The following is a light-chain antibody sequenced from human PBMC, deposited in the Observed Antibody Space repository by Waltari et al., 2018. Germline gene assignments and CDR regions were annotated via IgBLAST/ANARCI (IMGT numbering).Light chain of an antibody. CDR3: CSYAGGSTLV. J-gene: IGLJ2*01. V-gene: IGLV2-23*02. CDR1: SSDVENYNL. Sequence: QSALTQPASVSGSPGQSITISCTGTSSDVENYNLVSWYQQDPGKPPNLLIYVVSKRPSGLSDRFSGSKSGNTASLTISGLQAEDEADYYCCSYAGGSTLVFGGGTKLTVL. CDR2: VVS.